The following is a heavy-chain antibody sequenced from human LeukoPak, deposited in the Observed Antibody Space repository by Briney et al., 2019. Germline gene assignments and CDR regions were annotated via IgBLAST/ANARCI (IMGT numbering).Heavy chain of an antibody. CDR3: ARDFPVGYCGRATCFGGMDV. V-gene: IGHV3-30*19. CDR1: GFTFSSYG. J-gene: IGHJ6*02. CDR2: ISYDGSNE. Sequence: GRSLRLSCAASGFTFSSYGMQWVRQAPGKGLEWMAVISYDGSNEYYADSVKGRFTISRDNSRNTLYLQVNSLRAEDTAVYYCARDFPVGYCGRATCFGGMDVWGQGTTVIVSS. D-gene: IGHD2-15*01.